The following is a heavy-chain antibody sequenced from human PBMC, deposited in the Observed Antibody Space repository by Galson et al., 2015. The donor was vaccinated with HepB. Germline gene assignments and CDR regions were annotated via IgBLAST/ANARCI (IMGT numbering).Heavy chain of an antibody. CDR3: ARGGGRVVPAAPVSN. J-gene: IGHJ4*02. Sequence: SVKVSCKASGYTFTSNAMNWVRQAPRQGLEWMGWINTNTGNPTYAQGFTGRFVFSLDTSVSTAYLQISSLKAEDTAVYYCARGGGRVVPAAPVSNWGQGTLVTVSS. D-gene: IGHD2-2*01. CDR1: GYTFTSNA. V-gene: IGHV7-4-1*02. CDR2: INTNTGNP.